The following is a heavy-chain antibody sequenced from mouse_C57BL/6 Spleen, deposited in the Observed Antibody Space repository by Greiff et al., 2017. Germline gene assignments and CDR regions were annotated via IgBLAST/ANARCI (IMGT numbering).Heavy chain of an antibody. CDR2: ISYDGSN. Sequence: DVHLVESGPGLVKPSQSLSLTCSVTGYSITSGYYWNWIRQFPGNKLEWMGYISYDGSNNYNPSLKNRISITRDTSKNQFFLKLNSVTTEDTATYYCASLDYDRYFDVWGTGTTVTVSS. J-gene: IGHJ1*03. V-gene: IGHV3-6*01. CDR3: ASLDYDRYFDV. D-gene: IGHD2-4*01. CDR1: GYSITSGYY.